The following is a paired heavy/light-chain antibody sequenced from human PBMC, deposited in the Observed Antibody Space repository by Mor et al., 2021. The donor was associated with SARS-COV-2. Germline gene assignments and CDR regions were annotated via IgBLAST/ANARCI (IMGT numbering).Heavy chain of an antibody. CDR1: GFTFSSYS. CDR3: VRQYYDSSGYYYFDY. V-gene: IGHV3-48*02. Sequence: EVQLVESGGGLVQPGGSLRLSCAASGFTFSSYSMNWVRQAPGKGLEWVSCISSSSSIIYYADSVKGRFTISRDNAKNSLYLQMNSLRDEDTAVYYCVRQYYDSSGYYYFDYWGQGTLVTVSS. CDR2: ISSSSSII. D-gene: IGHD3-22*01. J-gene: IGHJ4*02.
Light chain of an antibody. CDR3: QQYNNWPPIT. CDR2: GAS. V-gene: IGKV3-15*01. CDR1: QSVSSN. J-gene: IGKJ5*01. Sequence: EIVMTQSPATLSVSPGERATLSCRASQSVSSNLAWYQQSPGQAPRLLIYGASTRATGIPARFSGSGSGTEFTLTISSLQSEDFAVYYCQQYNNWPPITFGQGTRLEIK.